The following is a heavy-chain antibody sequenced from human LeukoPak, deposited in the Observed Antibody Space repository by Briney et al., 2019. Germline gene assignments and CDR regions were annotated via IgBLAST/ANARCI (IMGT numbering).Heavy chain of an antibody. CDR3: ARLARGVTNYYYYYYMDV. D-gene: IGHD3-10*01. J-gene: IGHJ6*03. CDR2: IYPGDSDP. Sequence: GESLKISCKGSGYSFTSYWIGWVRQMPGKGLEWMGIIYPGDSDPRYSPSFQGQVTISADKSISTAYLQWSSLKASDTAMYYCARLARGVTNYYYYYYMDVWGKGTTVTVSS. V-gene: IGHV5-51*01. CDR1: GYSFTSYW.